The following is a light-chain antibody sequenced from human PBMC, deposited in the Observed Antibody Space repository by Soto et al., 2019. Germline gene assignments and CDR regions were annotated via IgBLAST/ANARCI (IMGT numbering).Light chain of an antibody. Sequence: QSVLTQPASVSGSPGQSITISCAGTMRDVGAYNLVSWYQQHPGRAPQLIIYEVRNRPSGISFRFSGSKSGNTASLTISGLQAEDEADYYRSSYTSKGSLIFGGGTKVTVL. J-gene: IGLJ2*01. CDR1: MRDVGAYNL. CDR3: SSYTSKGSLI. V-gene: IGLV2-14*01. CDR2: EVR.